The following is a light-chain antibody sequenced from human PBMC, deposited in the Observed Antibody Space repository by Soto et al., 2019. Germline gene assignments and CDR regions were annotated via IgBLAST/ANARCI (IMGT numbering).Light chain of an antibody. CDR2: GAS. CDR3: QQYLQWPRT. V-gene: IGKV3-15*01. J-gene: IGKJ1*01. Sequence: EIVMTQSPATLFLSTGERATVSLMASQSVGTNLAWYQQQPGQAPRLLIYGASTRATGIPARFSGSGSGTDFTLTISSLESEDFAVYYCQQYLQWPRTFGQGTKVDI. CDR1: QSVGTN.